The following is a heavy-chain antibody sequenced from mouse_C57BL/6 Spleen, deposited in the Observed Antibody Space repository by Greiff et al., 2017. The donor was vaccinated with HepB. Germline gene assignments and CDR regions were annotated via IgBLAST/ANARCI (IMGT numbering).Heavy chain of an antibody. J-gene: IGHJ1*03. D-gene: IGHD2-1*01. Sequence: VQLQESGAELARPGASVKLSCKASGYTFTSYGISWVKQRTGQGLEWIGEIYPRSGNTYYNEKFKGKATLTADKSSSTAYMELRSLTSEDSAVYFCAAIYYGNYEYFDVWGTGTTVTVSS. CDR2: IYPRSGNT. V-gene: IGHV1-81*01. CDR3: AAIYYGNYEYFDV. CDR1: GYTFTSYG.